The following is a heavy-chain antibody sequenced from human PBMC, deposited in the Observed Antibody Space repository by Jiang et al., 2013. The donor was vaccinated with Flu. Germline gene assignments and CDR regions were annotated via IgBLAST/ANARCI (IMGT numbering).Heavy chain of an antibody. D-gene: IGHD3-9*01. CDR2: ISGSGGST. Sequence: GGGLVQPGRSLRLSCAASGFTFDDYAMSWVRQAPGKGLEWVSAISGSGGSTYYADSVKGRFTISRDNSKNTLYLQMNSLRAEDTAVYYCAKGGELRYFDWLFVNWFDPWGQGTLVTVSS. CDR1: GFTFDDYA. CDR3: AKGGELRYFDWLFVNWFDP. J-gene: IGHJ5*02. V-gene: IGHV3-23*01.